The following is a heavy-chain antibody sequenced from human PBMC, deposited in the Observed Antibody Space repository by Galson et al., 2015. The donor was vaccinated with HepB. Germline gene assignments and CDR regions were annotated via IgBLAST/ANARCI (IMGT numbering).Heavy chain of an antibody. D-gene: IGHD3-3*01. Sequence: SLRLSCAASGFTFSTYAMHWVRQAPGKGLEWVAVISFDESYKYYADSVRGRFTISRDNSKNTLYLQMNSLSSEDTAVYHCATDFWSGYLRLYYYYGMDVWGQGTTVTVSS. CDR3: ATDFWSGYLRLYYYYGMDV. CDR1: GFTFSTYA. J-gene: IGHJ6*02. CDR2: ISFDESYK. V-gene: IGHV3-30*04.